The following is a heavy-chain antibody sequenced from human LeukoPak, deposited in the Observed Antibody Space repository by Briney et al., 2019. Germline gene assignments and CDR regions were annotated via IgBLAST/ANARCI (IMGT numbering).Heavy chain of an antibody. CDR1: GFTFSDYN. CDR2: ISRSGSTK. V-gene: IGHV3-11*01. CDR3: ARVLRYCSGGKCYSGGLGYMDV. D-gene: IGHD2-15*01. Sequence: PGGSLRLSCAASGFTFSDYNMRWIRQAPGKGLEWVSSISRSGSTKYYADSVKGRFTISRDNAKNSLFLQMNSLRAEDTAVYYCARVLRYCSGGKCYSGGLGYMDVWGKGTTVTISS. J-gene: IGHJ6*03.